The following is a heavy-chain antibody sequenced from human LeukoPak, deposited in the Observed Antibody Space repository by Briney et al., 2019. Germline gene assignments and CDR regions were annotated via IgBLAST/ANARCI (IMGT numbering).Heavy chain of an antibody. Sequence: ASVKVSCKASGGTFSSYAISWVRQAPGQGLEWMGRINPNSGGTNYAQKFQGRVTMTRDTSISTAYMELSRLRSDDTAVYYCAGDMRRDGYTVQGYWGQGTLVTVSS. CDR3: AGDMRRDGYTVQGY. V-gene: IGHV1-2*06. D-gene: IGHD5-24*01. CDR2: INPNSGGT. J-gene: IGHJ4*02. CDR1: GGTFSSYA.